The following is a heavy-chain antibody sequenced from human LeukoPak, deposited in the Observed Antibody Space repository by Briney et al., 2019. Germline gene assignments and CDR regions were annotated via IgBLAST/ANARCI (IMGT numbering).Heavy chain of an antibody. CDR2: IYYSGST. D-gene: IGHD6-19*01. CDR3: ARRDRAVNAFDI. Sequence: PSETLSLTCTVSGGSISSSSYYWGWIRLPPGKGLEWIGSIYYSGSTYYNPSLKSRVTISVDTSKNQSSLKLSSVTAADTAVYYCARRDRAVNAFDIWGQGTMVTVSS. V-gene: IGHV4-39*01. CDR1: GGSISSSSYY. J-gene: IGHJ3*02.